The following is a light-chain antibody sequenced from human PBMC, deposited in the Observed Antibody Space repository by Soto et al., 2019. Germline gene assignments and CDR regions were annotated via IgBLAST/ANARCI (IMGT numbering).Light chain of an antibody. CDR2: VNS. Sequence: QSALTQPASVSGSPGQSITISCTGTSSDVGDYKYVSWYQQHPDKTPKLIIFVNSNRPSGVSTRFSGSKSGNTASLTISGLQAEDEADYYCSSYTSSDNPYVFGTGTKLTVL. V-gene: IGLV2-14*01. CDR3: SSYTSSDNPYV. CDR1: SSDVGDYKY. J-gene: IGLJ1*01.